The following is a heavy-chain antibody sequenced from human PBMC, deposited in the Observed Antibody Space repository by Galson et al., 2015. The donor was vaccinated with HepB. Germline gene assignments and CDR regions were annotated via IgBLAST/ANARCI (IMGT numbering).Heavy chain of an antibody. D-gene: IGHD3-10*01. Sequence: SLRLSCAASGFTFSRYAMSWVRQAPGKGLEWVSAISGSGGTTYYADSVKGRFTISRDNSKNTLYLQMNSLRAEDTAVYYCAKVGGFAELSLDYWGQGTLVTVPS. CDR3: AKVGGFAELSLDY. J-gene: IGHJ4*02. CDR1: GFTFSRYA. V-gene: IGHV3-23*01. CDR2: ISGSGGTT.